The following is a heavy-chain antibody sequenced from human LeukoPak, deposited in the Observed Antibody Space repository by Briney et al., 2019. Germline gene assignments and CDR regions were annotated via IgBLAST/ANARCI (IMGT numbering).Heavy chain of an antibody. J-gene: IGHJ4*02. Sequence: GGSLRLSCAASGFTFSSYGMNWVRQAPGKGLEWVSYISSSSSSTYYADSVKGRFTISRDNAKNSLYLQMNSLRDEDTAVYSCVRGMGAIDYWGPGTLVTVSS. V-gene: IGHV3-48*02. CDR2: ISSSSSST. CDR1: GFTFSSYG. CDR3: VRGMGAIDY. D-gene: IGHD4/OR15-4a*01.